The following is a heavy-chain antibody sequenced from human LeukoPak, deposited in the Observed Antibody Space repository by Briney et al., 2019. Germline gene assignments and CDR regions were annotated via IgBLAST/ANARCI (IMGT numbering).Heavy chain of an antibody. J-gene: IGHJ4*02. CDR1: GFTFTDYW. Sequence: GGSLRLSCVASGFTFTDYWMHWVRQAPGKGPEWLSRISNDGSITVYADSAKGRFTDSRDNAKSFVYLEVTSLRPEDTAVYYCARGGYSGSYYKFSWGPGTLVTVAS. CDR3: ARGGYSGSYYKFS. V-gene: IGHV3-74*01. D-gene: IGHD6-25*01. CDR2: ISNDGSIT.